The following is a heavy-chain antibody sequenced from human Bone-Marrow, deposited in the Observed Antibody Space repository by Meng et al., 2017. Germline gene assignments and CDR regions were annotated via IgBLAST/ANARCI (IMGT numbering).Heavy chain of an antibody. D-gene: IGHD3-3*01. CDR3: ARTPNFSDGSHYFDY. Sequence: SGPTLVKPTQTLTLTCSFSGFSLSTRGVGVAWLRQPPGKALEGVALIYWDDDKRYSPSLKTRLAVIKDTSTNKVVLTMINMDPVDTGTYYCARTPNFSDGSHYFDYWGQGTLATVSS. V-gene: IGHV2-5*02. J-gene: IGHJ4*02. CDR1: GFSLSTRGVG. CDR2: IYWDDDK.